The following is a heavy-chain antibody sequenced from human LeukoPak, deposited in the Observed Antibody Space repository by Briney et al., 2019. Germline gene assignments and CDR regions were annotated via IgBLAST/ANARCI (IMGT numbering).Heavy chain of an antibody. Sequence: ASVKVSCKASGYTFTSHYMHWVRQAPEQGLEWMGIIIPSGGSTSYAQKFQGRVTMTTDTSTSTAYMELRSLRSDDTAVYYCARDDRYFDWSHDAFDIWGQGTMVTVSS. CDR2: IIPSGGST. V-gene: IGHV1-46*01. CDR3: ARDDRYFDWSHDAFDI. CDR1: GYTFTSHY. D-gene: IGHD3-9*01. J-gene: IGHJ3*02.